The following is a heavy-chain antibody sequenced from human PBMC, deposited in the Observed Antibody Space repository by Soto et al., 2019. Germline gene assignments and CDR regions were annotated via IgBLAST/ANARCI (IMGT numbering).Heavy chain of an antibody. V-gene: IGHV5-51*03. CDR1: GYSFTSYW. Sequence: PGESLKISCKGSGYSFTSYWIGWVRQMPGKGLEWMGIIYPGDSDTRYSPSFQGQVTISADKSISTAYLQWSSLKASDTAMYYCARSLSIAVAGTTYDGMDVWGQGTTVTVSS. J-gene: IGHJ6*02. CDR2: IYPGDSDT. CDR3: ARSLSIAVAGTTYDGMDV. D-gene: IGHD6-19*01.